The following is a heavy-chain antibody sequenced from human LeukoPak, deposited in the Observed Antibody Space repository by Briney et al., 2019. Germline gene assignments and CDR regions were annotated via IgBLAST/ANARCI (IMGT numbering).Heavy chain of an antibody. J-gene: IGHJ4*02. CDR2: ISGSGGST. CDR1: GFTFSSYA. D-gene: IGHD3-3*01. Sequence: GGSLRLSCAAFGFTFSSYAMSWVRQAPGKGLEWVSAISGSGGSTYYADSVKGRFTISRDNSKNTLYLQMNSLRAEDTAVYYCAKDPGYDFWSGRSYFDYWGQGTLVTVSS. CDR3: AKDPGYDFWSGRSYFDY. V-gene: IGHV3-23*01.